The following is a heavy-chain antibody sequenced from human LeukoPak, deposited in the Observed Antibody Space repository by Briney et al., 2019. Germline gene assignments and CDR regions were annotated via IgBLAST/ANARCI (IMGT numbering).Heavy chain of an antibody. Sequence: GGSLRLSCAPSGFTFSRYDMLGLRQVTGKRLDGVSAIGVDGDTYYLDSVKGRFTISRENAENSLYLQMNSLRAGDTAVYNCARGGDRDYWGQGTLVTVSS. V-gene: IGHV3-13*01. J-gene: IGHJ4*02. CDR2: IGVDGDT. CDR3: ARGGDRDY. CDR1: GFTFSRYD.